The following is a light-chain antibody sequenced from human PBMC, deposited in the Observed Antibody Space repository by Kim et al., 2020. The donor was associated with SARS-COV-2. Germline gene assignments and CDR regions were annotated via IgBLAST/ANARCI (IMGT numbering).Light chain of an antibody. V-gene: IGLV3-21*04. CDR3: QVYHTANDHYV. Sequence: SYELTQPPSLSVAPGTTARITCEGYNLGSKSVHWYQQRPGQAPVLVINYDKERPSGVPERFSGSNSDDMATLTISGVEAGDEADYYCQVYHTANDHYVFGPGTKVTVL. CDR1: NLGSKS. CDR2: YDK. J-gene: IGLJ1*01.